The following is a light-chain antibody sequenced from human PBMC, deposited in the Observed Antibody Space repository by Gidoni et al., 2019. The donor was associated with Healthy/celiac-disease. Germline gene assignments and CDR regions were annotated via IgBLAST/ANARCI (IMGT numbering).Light chain of an antibody. Sequence: EIVMTQSPATLSVSPGERATLSCRASQSVSSNLAWYQQKPGQAPRLLIYGASTRATGIPARFSGSESGTEFTLTISSLQSEDFAVYCCQQGTTFGQXTKVEIK. CDR2: GAS. CDR3: QQGTT. CDR1: QSVSSN. V-gene: IGKV3-15*01. J-gene: IGKJ1*01.